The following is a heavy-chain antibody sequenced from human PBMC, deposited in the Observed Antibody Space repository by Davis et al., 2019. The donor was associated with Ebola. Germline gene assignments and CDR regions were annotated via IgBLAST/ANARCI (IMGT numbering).Heavy chain of an antibody. CDR2: INHSGST. J-gene: IGHJ4*02. V-gene: IGHV4-4*02. CDR3: ASREVAVAGTEGDY. CDR1: GGSISSSNW. D-gene: IGHD6-19*01. Sequence: PSETLSLTCAVSGGSISSSNWWSWVRQPPGKGLEWIGEINHSGSTNYNPSLKSRVTISVDTSKNQVSLKLSSVTAADTAVYDCASREVAVAGTEGDYWGQGTLVTVSS.